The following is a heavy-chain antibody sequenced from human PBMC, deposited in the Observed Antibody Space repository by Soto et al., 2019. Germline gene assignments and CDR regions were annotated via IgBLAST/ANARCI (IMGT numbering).Heavy chain of an antibody. CDR2: IIPIFGTA. CDR1: GGTFSSYL. J-gene: IGHJ6*02. Sequence: QVQVVQSGAEVKKPGSSVKVSCKASGGTFSSYLISWVRQAPGQGLEWMGGIIPIFGTANYAQKFQGRVTITADESTSTAYMELSSLRSEDTAVYYCAIGPIAVVTAIFPGGYYYGMDVWGQGTTVTVSS. D-gene: IGHD2-21*02. V-gene: IGHV1-69*01. CDR3: AIGPIAVVTAIFPGGYYYGMDV.